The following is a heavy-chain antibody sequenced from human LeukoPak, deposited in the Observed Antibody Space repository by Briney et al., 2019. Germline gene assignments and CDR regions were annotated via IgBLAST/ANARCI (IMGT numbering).Heavy chain of an antibody. CDR1: GGSISSSSYY. CDR2: IYYSGST. J-gene: IGHJ6*03. D-gene: IGHD1-1*01. Sequence: SETLSLTCTVSGGSISSSSYYWGWIRQPPGKGLEWIGSIYYSGSTYYNPSLKSRVTISVDTSKNEFSLKVSSVTAADTAVYYCARQGTDYYYYMDVWGKGTTVTVSS. CDR3: ARQGTDYYYYMDV. V-gene: IGHV4-39*01.